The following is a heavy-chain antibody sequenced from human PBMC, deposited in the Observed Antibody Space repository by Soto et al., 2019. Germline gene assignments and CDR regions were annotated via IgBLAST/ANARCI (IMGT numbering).Heavy chain of an antibody. V-gene: IGHV1-58*01. J-gene: IGHJ5*02. CDR2: IVVGSGNT. Sequence: ASVKVSCKASGFTFTSSAVQWVRQARGQRLEWIGWIVVGSGNTNYAQKFQERVTITRDMSTSTAYMELSSPRSEDTAVYYCAADLYYDFWSGPGWFDPWGQGTLVTVSS. CDR1: GFTFTSSA. D-gene: IGHD3-3*01. CDR3: AADLYYDFWSGPGWFDP.